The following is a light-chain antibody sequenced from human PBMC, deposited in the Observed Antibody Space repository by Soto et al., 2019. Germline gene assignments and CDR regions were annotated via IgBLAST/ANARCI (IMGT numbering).Light chain of an antibody. CDR2: GAS. Sequence: EIVMTQSPGTLSLSPGERVTLSCRASQSVGNNLAWHQQKPGQAPRLLIYGASTRATGFPARFSGSGSGTEFTPTISSLQSEASAVYYCQHYNGWPITFGQGTRLEIK. CDR3: QHYNGWPIT. CDR1: QSVGNN. V-gene: IGKV3-15*01. J-gene: IGKJ5*01.